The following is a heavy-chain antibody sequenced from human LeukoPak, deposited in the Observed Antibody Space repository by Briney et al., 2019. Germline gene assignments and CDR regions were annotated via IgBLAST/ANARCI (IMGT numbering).Heavy chain of an antibody. CDR1: GESLNSYY. CDR2: IYESGTT. CDR3: ARGAWATRLAS. D-gene: IGHD2-15*01. J-gene: IGHJ4*02. V-gene: IGHV4-34*01. Sequence: SETLSLTCAVYGESLNSYYWSWVRQPPGEGLEWIGEIYESGTTKCNPSLKSRVAVSMVPSKQQFSLGLSSVTAAGTAVYYCARGAWATRLASWGLGTPVIVSS.